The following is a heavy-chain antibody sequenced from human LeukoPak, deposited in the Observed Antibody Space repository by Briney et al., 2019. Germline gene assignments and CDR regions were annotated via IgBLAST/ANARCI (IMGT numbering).Heavy chain of an antibody. CDR2: ISAYNGNT. Sequence: ASVKVSCKASSYTLTSYTINWVRQAPGQGLEWMGWISAYNGNTNYAQKLQGRVTMTTDTSTSTVYMELRSLRSDDTAIYYCARGYYYDSSGPPDGGFDYWGQGTLVTVSS. CDR3: ARGYYYDSSGPPDGGFDY. CDR1: SYTLTSYT. J-gene: IGHJ4*02. V-gene: IGHV1-18*01. D-gene: IGHD3-22*01.